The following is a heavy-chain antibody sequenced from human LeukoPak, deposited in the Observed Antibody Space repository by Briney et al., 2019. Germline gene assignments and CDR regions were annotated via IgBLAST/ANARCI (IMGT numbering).Heavy chain of an antibody. Sequence: SETLSLTCTVSGGSISSGSYYWGWIRQPAGKGLEWIGRIYTSGSTNYNPSLKSRVTISVDTSKNQFSLKLSSVTAADTAVYYCARASDCGGDCYPMGMDVWGQGTTVTVSS. CDR1: GGSISSGSYY. CDR2: IYTSGST. D-gene: IGHD2-21*02. V-gene: IGHV4-61*02. J-gene: IGHJ6*02. CDR3: ARASDCGGDCYPMGMDV.